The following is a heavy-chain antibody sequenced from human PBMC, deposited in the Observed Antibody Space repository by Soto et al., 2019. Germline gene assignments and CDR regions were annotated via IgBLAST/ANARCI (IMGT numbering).Heavy chain of an antibody. Sequence: SETLSLTCTVSGGSVSSGSHYWSWIRQPPGKGLEWIGYIYYSGSTNYNPSLKSRVTISVDTSKNRFSLKLSSVTAADTAVYYCARVATAMVDYWGQGTLVTVSS. CDR2: IYYSGST. J-gene: IGHJ4*02. CDR3: ARVATAMVDY. CDR1: GGSVSSGSHY. D-gene: IGHD5-18*01. V-gene: IGHV4-61*01.